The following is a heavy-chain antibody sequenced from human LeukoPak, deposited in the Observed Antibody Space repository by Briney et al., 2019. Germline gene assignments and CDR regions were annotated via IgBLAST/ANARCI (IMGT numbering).Heavy chain of an antibody. D-gene: IGHD4-17*01. J-gene: IGHJ4*02. CDR2: IINSGGNT. CDR1: GFSFSSNA. CDR3: AKDIYGDYGGLDY. V-gene: IGHV3-23*01. Sequence: GGSLRLSCAASGFSFSSNAMSWVRQAPGKGLEWVSAIINSGGNTYYADSVKGRFTISRDNSKNTLYLQMNSLRAEDTALYYCAKDIYGDYGGLDYWGQGTLVTVSS.